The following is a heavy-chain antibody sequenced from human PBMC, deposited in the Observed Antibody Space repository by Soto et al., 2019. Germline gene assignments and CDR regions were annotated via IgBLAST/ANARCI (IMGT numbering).Heavy chain of an antibody. V-gene: IGHV4-59*01. Sequence: SETLSLTCTVSGGSISSYYWSWIRQPPGKGLEWIGYIYYSGSTNYNPSLKSRVTISVDTSKNQFSLKLSSVTAADTAVYYCARLISGACGYYFDYWGQGTLVTVSS. CDR3: ARLISGACGYYFDY. J-gene: IGHJ4*02. CDR2: IYYSGST. D-gene: IGHD2-21*01. CDR1: GGSISSYY.